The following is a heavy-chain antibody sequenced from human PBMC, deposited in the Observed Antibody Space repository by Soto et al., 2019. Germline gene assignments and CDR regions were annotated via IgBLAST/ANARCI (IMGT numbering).Heavy chain of an antibody. D-gene: IGHD3-16*02. J-gene: IGHJ3*02. Sequence: AGGSLRPSCAASGFTFCSDAISWGRPAPGKGLEWGSAISGSGGSTYYADSVKGRFTISRDNFKNTLYLQMNSLRAEDTAVYYCANHYDYVWGSYRYTFDAFDIWGQGTMVTVSS. V-gene: IGHV3-23*01. CDR2: ISGSGGST. CDR3: ANHYDYVWGSYRYTFDAFDI. CDR1: GFTFCSDA.